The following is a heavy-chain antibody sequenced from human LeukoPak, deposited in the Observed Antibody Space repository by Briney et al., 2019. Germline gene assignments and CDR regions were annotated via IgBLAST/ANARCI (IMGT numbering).Heavy chain of an antibody. D-gene: IGHD3-10*01. CDR3: ARDWYYGSGSYPYYYGMDV. Sequence: GGSLRLSCAASGFTFSSYSMNWVRQAQGRGRGWASSISSSSSYIYYADSVKGRFTISRDNAKNSLYLQMNSLRAEDTAVYYCARDWYYGSGSYPYYYGMDVWGQGTTVTVSS. CDR1: GFTFSSYS. CDR2: ISSSSSYI. J-gene: IGHJ6*02. V-gene: IGHV3-21*01.